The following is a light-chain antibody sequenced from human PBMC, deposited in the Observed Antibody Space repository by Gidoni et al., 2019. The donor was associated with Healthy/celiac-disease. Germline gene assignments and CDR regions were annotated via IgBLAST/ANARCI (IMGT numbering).Light chain of an antibody. CDR3: QQYHNWPPLT. V-gene: IGKV3-15*01. CDR2: GAS. CDR1: QSVSSN. J-gene: IGKJ4*01. Sequence: EIVMTQSPATLSVSPGERATLSCRASQSVSSNLAWYQQKPGQAPRLLIYGASTRATGIPARFSGSGSGTEFTLPLSSLQSEDFAVSYCQQYHNWPPLTFGGGTKVEIK.